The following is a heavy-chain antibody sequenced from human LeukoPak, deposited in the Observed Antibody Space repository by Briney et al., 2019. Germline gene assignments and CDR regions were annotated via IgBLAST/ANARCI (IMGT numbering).Heavy chain of an antibody. CDR1: GFTFSSYE. D-gene: IGHD2/OR15-2a*01. CDR3: ARDRQYWEAFDI. J-gene: IGHJ3*02. Sequence: GGSLRLSCAASGFTFSSYEMNWVRQAPGQGLEWVSYISSSGRTSYYADSVKGRFTISRDNAKNSLDLQMNSLRVEDTAVYYCARDRQYWEAFDIWGQGTMVTVSS. CDR2: ISSSGRTS. V-gene: IGHV3-48*03.